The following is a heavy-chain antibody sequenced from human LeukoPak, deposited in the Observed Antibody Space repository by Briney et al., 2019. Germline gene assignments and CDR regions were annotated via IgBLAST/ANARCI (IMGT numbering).Heavy chain of an antibody. J-gene: IGHJ4*02. Sequence: PPGGSLRLSCAASGFTFSSYDMSWVRQSPGKGLEWVSGISGSGVSTYYADSVRGRFTISRDNSKNTLYLQMNSLRAEDTAVYYCARDYADYVGYFFFDYWGQGTLVTVSS. CDR1: GFTFSSYD. CDR2: ISGSGVST. CDR3: ARDYADYVGYFFFDY. V-gene: IGHV3-23*01. D-gene: IGHD4-17*01.